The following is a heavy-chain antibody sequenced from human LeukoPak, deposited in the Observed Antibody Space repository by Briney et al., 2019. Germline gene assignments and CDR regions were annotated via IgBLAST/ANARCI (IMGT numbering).Heavy chain of an antibody. CDR2: INHSGST. V-gene: IGHV4-34*01. CDR3: ASGKARIAVAGRFDY. D-gene: IGHD6-19*01. CDR1: GGSFSGYY. J-gene: IGHJ4*02. Sequence: SETLSLTCAVYGGSFSGYYWSWIRQPPGKGLEWIGEINHSGSTNYNPSLKSRVTISVDTSKNQFSLKLSSVTAADTAVYYCASGKARIAVAGRFDYWGQGTLVTVSS.